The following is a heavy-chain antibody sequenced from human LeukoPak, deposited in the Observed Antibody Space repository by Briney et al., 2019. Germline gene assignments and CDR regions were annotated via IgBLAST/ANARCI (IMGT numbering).Heavy chain of an antibody. J-gene: IGHJ4*02. Sequence: PSETLSLTCAVYGGSFSGYYWSWIRQPPGKGLEWIGEINHSGSTNYNPSLKSRVTISVDTSKNQFSLKLSSVTAADTAVYYCARHGRGRVRGVHVFDYWGQGTLVTVSS. V-gene: IGHV4-34*01. CDR3: ARHGRGRVRGVHVFDY. CDR1: GGSFSGYY. D-gene: IGHD3-10*01. CDR2: INHSGST.